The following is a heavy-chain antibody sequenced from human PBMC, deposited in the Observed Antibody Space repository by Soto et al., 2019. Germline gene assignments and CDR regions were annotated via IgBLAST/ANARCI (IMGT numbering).Heavy chain of an antibody. V-gene: IGHV3-11*06. D-gene: IGHD2-21*01. CDR3: AIDMSYCGVSGCFEVWGGSPIEGYYYYGIVV. Sequence: QVQLVESVGGLVQPGRSLRLSCAASGFTFSDYYMSRIRQAPGKGLDCVSYISNSSSYTNYADSVKGRLTITRDNAKNSFVLQMIRLRAEVMVVYFCAIDMSYCGVSGCFEVWGGSPIEGYYYYGIVVWGKGTTFTV. CDR2: ISNSSSYT. J-gene: IGHJ6*04. CDR1: GFTFSDYY.